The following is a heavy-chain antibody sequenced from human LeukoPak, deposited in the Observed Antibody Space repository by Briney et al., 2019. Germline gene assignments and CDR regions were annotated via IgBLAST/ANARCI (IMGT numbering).Heavy chain of an antibody. CDR2: ISYDGSNK. CDR1: GFTFSSYA. CDR3: ARDRSQRAYSYGPDGE. D-gene: IGHD5-18*01. J-gene: IGHJ4*02. Sequence: PGRSLRLSCAASGFTFSSYAIQWVRQAPGKGREWVAVISYDGSNKYYADSVKGRFTISRDNSKNTLYLQINSLRGEDTAVYYCARDRSQRAYSYGPDGEWGQGTLVTVSS. V-gene: IGHV3-30*01.